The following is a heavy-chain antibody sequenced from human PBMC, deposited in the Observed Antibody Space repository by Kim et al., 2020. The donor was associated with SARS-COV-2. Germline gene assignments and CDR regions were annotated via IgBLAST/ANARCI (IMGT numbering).Heavy chain of an antibody. J-gene: IGHJ4*02. V-gene: IGHV3-53*01. Sequence: SVKGRFTISRDNSKNTLYLQMNSLRAEDTAVYYCARVTDYYDSSGYYFDYWGQGTLVTVSS. CDR3: ARVTDYYDSSGYYFDY. D-gene: IGHD3-22*01.